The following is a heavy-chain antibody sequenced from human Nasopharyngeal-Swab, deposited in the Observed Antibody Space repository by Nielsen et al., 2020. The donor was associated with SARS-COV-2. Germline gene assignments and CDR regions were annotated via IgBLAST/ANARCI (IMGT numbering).Heavy chain of an antibody. CDR1: GFIVKDNN. D-gene: IGHD3-16*01. V-gene: IGHV3-53*04. J-gene: IGHJ2*01. Sequence: GGSLRLSCAASGFIVKDNNIHWVRQAPGKGLQWVSFTSSGLATDYSDSVKGRFTISRHNSENTLYLQMNSLRPEDTAIYYCARGRGGSDWYLDLWGRGTLVTVSS. CDR3: ARGRGGSDWYLDL. CDR2: TSSGLAT.